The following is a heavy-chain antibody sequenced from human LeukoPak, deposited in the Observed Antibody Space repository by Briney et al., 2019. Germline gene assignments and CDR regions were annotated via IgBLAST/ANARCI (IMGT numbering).Heavy chain of an antibody. J-gene: IGHJ6*02. V-gene: IGHV3-74*01. Sequence: GALRLSCAASGFTFSSYWMHWVRQAPGKGLVWVSRINSDGSGTSYADSVKGRFTISRDNAQNTLYLQMNSLRPEDTAVYYCARDLGYCSSTSCYTWADYYYYGMDVWGQGTTVTVSS. D-gene: IGHD2-2*02. CDR3: ARDLGYCSSTSCYTWADYYYYGMDV. CDR2: INSDGSGT. CDR1: GFTFSSYW.